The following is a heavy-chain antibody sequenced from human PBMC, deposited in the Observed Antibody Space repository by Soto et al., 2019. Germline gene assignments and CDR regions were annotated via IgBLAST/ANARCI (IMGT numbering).Heavy chain of an antibody. Sequence: GGSLRLSCAASGFTFDDYAMHWVRQAPGKGLEWVSGISWNSGSIGYADSVKGRFTISRDNAKNSLYLQMNSLRAEDTALYYCAKSAEGLRSYYYYYYMDVWGKGTTVTVSS. V-gene: IGHV3-9*01. CDR1: GFTFDDYA. D-gene: IGHD1-26*01. CDR3: AKSAEGLRSYYYYYYMDV. J-gene: IGHJ6*03. CDR2: ISWNSGSI.